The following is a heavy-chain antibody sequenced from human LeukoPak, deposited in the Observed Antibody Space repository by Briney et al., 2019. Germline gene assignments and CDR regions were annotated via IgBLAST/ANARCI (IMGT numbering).Heavy chain of an antibody. CDR1: GGSISSYY. CDR2: IYYSGST. Sequence: PSETLSLTCTVSGGSISSYYWSWIRQPPGKGLEWIGYIYYSGSTNYNPSLKSRVTISVDTSKNQFSLKLSSVAAADTAVYYCARISRITGTTAYYYYYYGMDVWGQGTTVTVSS. D-gene: IGHD1-20*01. CDR3: ARISRITGTTAYYYYYYGMDV. V-gene: IGHV4-59*01. J-gene: IGHJ6*02.